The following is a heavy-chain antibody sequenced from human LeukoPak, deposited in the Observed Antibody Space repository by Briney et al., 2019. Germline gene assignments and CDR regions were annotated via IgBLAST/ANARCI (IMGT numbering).Heavy chain of an antibody. CDR1: GGTFSSYA. V-gene: IGHV1-69*05. CDR3: ASNNCSSTSCYTRDYYYMDV. CDR2: IIPIFGTA. Sequence: ASLKVSCKPSGGTFSSYAISSVRQAPGQGLEWVGGIIPIFGTANYAQKFQGRVTITTDESTSTAYMELSSLRSEDTAVYYCASNNCSSTSCYTRDYYYMDVWGKGTTVTVSS. J-gene: IGHJ6*03. D-gene: IGHD2-2*02.